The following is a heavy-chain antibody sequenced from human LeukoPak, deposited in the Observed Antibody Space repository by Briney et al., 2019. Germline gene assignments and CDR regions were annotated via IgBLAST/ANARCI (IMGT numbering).Heavy chain of an antibody. J-gene: IGHJ5*02. D-gene: IGHD3-16*01. V-gene: IGHV3-48*03. Sequence: GGSLRLSCAASGFTFSNYEMNWVRQAPGKGLEWVSHISSSGINIYYADSVKGRFTISRDNAKNSLFLQMNSVRVEDTAVYYCATDAFSYPNTWGQGTQVTVSS. CDR3: ATDAFSYPNT. CDR2: ISSSGINI. CDR1: GFTFSNYE.